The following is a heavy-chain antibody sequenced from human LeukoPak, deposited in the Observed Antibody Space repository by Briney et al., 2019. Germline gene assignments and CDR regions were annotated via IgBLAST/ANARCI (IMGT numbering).Heavy chain of an antibody. D-gene: IGHD3-10*01. J-gene: IGHJ4*02. CDR3: AASMVRGVIITRKPYLFDY. V-gene: IGHV4-59*01. Sequence: PSETLSLTCTVSGGSISSYYWSWIRQPPGKGLEWIGYIYYSGSTNYNPSLKSRVTISVDTSKNQFSLKLSSVTVADTAVYYCAASMVRGVIITRKPYLFDYWGQGTLVTVSS. CDR1: GGSISSYY. CDR2: IYYSGST.